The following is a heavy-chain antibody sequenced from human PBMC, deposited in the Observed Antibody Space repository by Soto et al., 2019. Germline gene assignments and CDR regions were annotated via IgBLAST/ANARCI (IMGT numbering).Heavy chain of an antibody. J-gene: IGHJ3*02. CDR3: ARGTMIVVVAAFDI. CDR2: IYYSGST. CDR1: GGSVASYY. D-gene: IGHD3-22*01. V-gene: IGHV4-59*02. Sequence: SETLSLTCTLTGGSVASYYRRWIRQPPGKGLEWIGYIYYSGSTNYNPSLKSRVTISVDTSKNQFSLKLSSVTAADTAMYYCARGTMIVVVAAFDIWGQGTMVTVS.